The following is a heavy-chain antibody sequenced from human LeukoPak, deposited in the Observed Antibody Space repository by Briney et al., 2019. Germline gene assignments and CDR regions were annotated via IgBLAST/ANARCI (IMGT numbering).Heavy chain of an antibody. Sequence: ASVKVSCKASGYTFTSYYMHWVRQAPGQGLEWMGIINPSGGSTSYAQKFQGRVTMTRDTSTSTVYMELSSLRSEDTAVYYCARDGSIAARRDAFDIWGQGTMVTVSS. CDR3: ARDGSIAARRDAFDI. CDR1: GYTFTSYY. J-gene: IGHJ3*02. CDR2: INPSGGST. V-gene: IGHV1-46*01. D-gene: IGHD6-6*01.